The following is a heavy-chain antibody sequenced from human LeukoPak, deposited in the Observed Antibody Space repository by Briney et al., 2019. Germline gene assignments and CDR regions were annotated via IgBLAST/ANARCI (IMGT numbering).Heavy chain of an antibody. CDR3: AKDSSGWATDY. V-gene: IGHV3-30*02. Sequence: GGSLRLSCAASGFTFRNYNMHWVRQAPGKGLEWVACLRTDGSNKNYADSVKGRFTISRDNSKNTLYLQMDSLRAEDMAVYYCAKDSSGWATDYWGQGTLVTVSS. CDR1: GFTFRNYN. D-gene: IGHD6-19*01. J-gene: IGHJ4*02. CDR2: LRTDGSNK.